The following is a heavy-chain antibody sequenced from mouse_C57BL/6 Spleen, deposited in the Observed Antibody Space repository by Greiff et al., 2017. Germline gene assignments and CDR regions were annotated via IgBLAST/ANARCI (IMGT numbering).Heavy chain of an antibody. D-gene: IGHD1-1*01. V-gene: IGHV2-3*01. CDR3: AKPDTTVVAPYYYAMGY. J-gene: IGHJ4*01. CDR1: GFSLTSYG. Sequence: VKLMESGPGLVAPSQSLSITCTVSGFSLTSYGVSWVRQPPGKGLEWLGVIWGDGSTNYHSALISRLGISKDNSKSQVFVKLNILQTDDTATYYCAKPDTTVVAPYYYAMGYWGQGTSGTVSS. CDR2: IWGDGST.